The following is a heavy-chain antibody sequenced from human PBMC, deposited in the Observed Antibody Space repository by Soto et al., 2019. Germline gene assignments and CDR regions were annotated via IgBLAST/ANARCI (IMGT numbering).Heavy chain of an antibody. D-gene: IGHD2-2*02. CDR3: ARGSVPAAIDY. Sequence: GGSLRLSCAASGFTFSSYSMKWVRQAPGKGLEWVSYISSSSTIYYTDSVKGRFTISRDNAKNSLYLQMNSLRAEDTAVYYCARGSVPAAIDYWGQGTLVTVSS. CDR2: ISSSSTI. J-gene: IGHJ4*02. CDR1: GFTFSSYS. V-gene: IGHV3-48*01.